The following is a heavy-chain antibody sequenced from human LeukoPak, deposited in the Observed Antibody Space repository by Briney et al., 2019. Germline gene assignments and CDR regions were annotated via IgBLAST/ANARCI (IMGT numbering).Heavy chain of an antibody. D-gene: IGHD6-13*01. V-gene: IGHV3-30*18. CDR1: GFTFSSDA. Sequence: PGGSLRLSCAASGFTFSSDAMHWVRQAPGKGLEWVAIILSDGRNKYYADSVKGRFTTSRDNSKNTLYLQMNSLRAEDTALYYCAKDRRNSWTTDYWGQGTLVTVSS. CDR2: ILSDGRNK. CDR3: AKDRRNSWTTDY. J-gene: IGHJ4*02.